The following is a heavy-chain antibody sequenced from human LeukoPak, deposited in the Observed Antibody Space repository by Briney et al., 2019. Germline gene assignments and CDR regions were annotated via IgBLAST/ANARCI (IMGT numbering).Heavy chain of an antibody. D-gene: IGHD2-2*02. CDR3: ARGGIVVVPAARPFDY. CDR2: INHSGST. V-gene: IGHV4-34*01. Sequence: PSETLSLTCAVYGGSFSGYYGSWIRQPPGKGLEWIGEINHSGSTNYNPSLKSRVTISVDTSKNQFSLKLSSVTAADTAVYYCARGGIVVVPAARPFDYWGQGTLVTVSS. CDR1: GGSFSGYY. J-gene: IGHJ4*02.